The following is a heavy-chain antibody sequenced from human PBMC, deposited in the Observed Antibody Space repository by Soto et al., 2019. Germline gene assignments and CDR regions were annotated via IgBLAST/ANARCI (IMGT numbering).Heavy chain of an antibody. CDR2: INHSGST. D-gene: IGHD3-3*01. V-gene: IGHV4-34*01. J-gene: IGHJ4*02. Sequence: SETLSLTCAVHGGSFSGYYWSWIRQPPGKGLEWIGDINHSGSTNYNPSLESRITISVDTSKNQFSLKLSSVTAADTAVYYCASPYYDFWSGPPWGTQKYYFDFWGQGTLVTVSS. CDR3: ASPYYDFWSGPPWGTQKYYFDF. CDR1: GGSFSGYY.